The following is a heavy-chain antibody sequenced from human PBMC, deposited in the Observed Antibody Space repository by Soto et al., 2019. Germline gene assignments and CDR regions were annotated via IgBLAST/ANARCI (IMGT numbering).Heavy chain of an antibody. V-gene: IGHV3-30*18. D-gene: IGHD3-3*01. Sequence: QVQLVESGGGVVQPGRSLRLSCAASGFTFSSYGMHWVRQAPGKGLEWVAVISYDGSYKYYADSVKGRFTISRDHSKNTLYLHMNSLRAEDMAVYYGAKWSGGFDYWGQGTMVTVSS. J-gene: IGHJ4*02. CDR1: GFTFSSYG. CDR2: ISYDGSYK. CDR3: AKWSGGFDY.